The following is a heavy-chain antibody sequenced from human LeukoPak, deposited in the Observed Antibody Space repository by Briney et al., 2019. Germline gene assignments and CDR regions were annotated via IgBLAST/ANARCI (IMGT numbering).Heavy chain of an antibody. CDR2: IIPIFGTA. V-gene: IGHV1-69*05. D-gene: IGHD2-15*01. Sequence: ASVKVSCKASGGTFSSYAISWVRQAPGQGLEWMGRIIPIFGTANYAQKFQGRVTITTDESTSTAYMELSSLRSEDTAVYYCARSLGGGYCSGGSCYSAVFDYWGQGTLVTVSS. CDR1: GGTFSSYA. CDR3: ARSLGGGYCSGGSCYSAVFDY. J-gene: IGHJ4*02.